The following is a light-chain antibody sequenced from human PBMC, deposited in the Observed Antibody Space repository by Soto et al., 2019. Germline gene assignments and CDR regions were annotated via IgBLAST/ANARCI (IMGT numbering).Light chain of an antibody. CDR1: QNVGRN. Sequence: EIVMTQSPDTLSVSPGERATLSCRASQNVGRNVAWYQQRPGQAPRLLIHGASSRATGIPDRFSGSGSGTDFTLTISRLEPEDFEVYYCQQYGSSLFGPGTKVDIK. J-gene: IGKJ3*01. CDR2: GAS. V-gene: IGKV3-20*01. CDR3: QQYGSSL.